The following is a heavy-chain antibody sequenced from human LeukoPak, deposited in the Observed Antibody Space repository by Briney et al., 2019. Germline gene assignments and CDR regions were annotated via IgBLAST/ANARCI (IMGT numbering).Heavy chain of an antibody. CDR3: ARGWQPDY. CDR2: ISSSSSHI. D-gene: IGHD6-13*01. V-gene: IGHV3-21*01. J-gene: IGHJ4*02. CDR1: GFTFSSYS. Sequence: PGGSLRLSCAASGFTFSSYSMNWVRQAPGKGLEWVSSISSSSSHIYYADSVKGRFTISRDNAENSLYLQMNSLRAEDTAVYYCARGWQPDYWGQGTLVTVSS.